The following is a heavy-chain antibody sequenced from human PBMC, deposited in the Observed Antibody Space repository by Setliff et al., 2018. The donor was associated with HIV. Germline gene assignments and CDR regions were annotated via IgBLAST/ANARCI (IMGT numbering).Heavy chain of an antibody. CDR1: GDSISNGRYY. D-gene: IGHD6-19*01. Sequence: PSETLSLTCTVSGDSISNGRYYWSWIRQLPGGGLEWIGYSYYSGSTSSGSTSYNPSLMGRVTLSIDTSKNQFSLKLTSVTAADTAIYYCARLNLEQWVQRIDSWGQGTLVTVSS. J-gene: IGHJ5*01. CDR3: ARLNLEQWVQRIDS. V-gene: IGHV4-31*03. CDR2: SYYSGSTSSGST.